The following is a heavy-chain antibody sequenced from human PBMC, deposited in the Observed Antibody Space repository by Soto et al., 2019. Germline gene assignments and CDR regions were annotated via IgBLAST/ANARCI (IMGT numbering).Heavy chain of an antibody. CDR3: ARTDYGDYAPGAFDI. CDR2: ISGSSSYI. J-gene: IGHJ3*02. Sequence: EVQVVEPGGGLVKPGGSLRLSCAASGFTFSSYSMNWVRQAPGKGLEWVSCISGSSSYIYYADSVKGRFTISRDNAKNSLYLQMTGPRAEDTAVYYCARTDYGDYAPGAFDIWGQGTMVTVSS. D-gene: IGHD4-17*01. V-gene: IGHV3-21*01. CDR1: GFTFSSYS.